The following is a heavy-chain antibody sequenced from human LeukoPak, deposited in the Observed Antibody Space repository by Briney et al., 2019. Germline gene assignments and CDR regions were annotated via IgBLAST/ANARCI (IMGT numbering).Heavy chain of an antibody. CDR2: ISAYNGNT. CDR3: ARVASSGVIVDY. J-gene: IGHJ4*02. D-gene: IGHD3-16*02. CDR1: GYTFTSYG. Sequence: ASVKVSCKASGYTFTSYGISWVRQAPGQGLEWMGWISAYNGNTNYAQKLQGRVTMTTDTSTSTAYMELRSLRSDDAAVYYCARVASSGVIVDYWGQGTLVTVSS. V-gene: IGHV1-18*01.